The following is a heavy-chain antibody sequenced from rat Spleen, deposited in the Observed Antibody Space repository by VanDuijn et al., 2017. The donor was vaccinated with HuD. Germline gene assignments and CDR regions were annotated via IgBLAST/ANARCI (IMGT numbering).Heavy chain of an antibody. CDR2: ITSTGTT. CDR3: ARQDNYVGFAY. CDR1: VYSITSSYR. J-gene: IGHJ3*01. Sequence: EVQLQESGPGLVKPSQSLSLTCSVTVYSITSSYRWSWIRKFPGKKLEWMGYITSTGTTTYNPSLGSRVSITRDTSKNQFFLQLNSVTPEDTATYYCARQDNYVGFAYWGQGTLVTVSS. V-gene: IGHV3-3*01. D-gene: IGHD1-10*01.